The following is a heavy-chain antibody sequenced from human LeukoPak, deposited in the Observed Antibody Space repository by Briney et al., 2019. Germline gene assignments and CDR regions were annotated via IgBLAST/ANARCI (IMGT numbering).Heavy chain of an antibody. CDR3: AKDAGIQLWSTTLDY. CDR1: GFTFSSYS. D-gene: IGHD5-18*01. CDR2: ISSSSSYI. V-gene: IGHV3-21*03. J-gene: IGHJ4*02. Sequence: GGSLRLSCAASGFTFSSYSMNWVRQAPGKGLEWVSSISSSSSYIYYADSVKGRFTISRDNSKNTLYLQMNSLRAEDTAVYYCAKDAGIQLWSTTLDYWGQGTLVIVSS.